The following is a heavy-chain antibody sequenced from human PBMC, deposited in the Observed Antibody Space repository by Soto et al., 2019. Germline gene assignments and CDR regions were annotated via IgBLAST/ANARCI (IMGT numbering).Heavy chain of an antibody. V-gene: IGHV1-3*01. J-gene: IGHJ3*02. CDR2: INGGNGNT. CDR1: GYTFTSYA. CDR3: ASVNEHDAFDI. Sequence: ASVKVSCKASGYTFTSYAMHWVRQAPGQRLECMGWINGGNGNTKYSQKFQGRVTITRDTSASTAYMELSSLRSEDTAVYYRASVNEHDAFDIWGQGTMVTVSS.